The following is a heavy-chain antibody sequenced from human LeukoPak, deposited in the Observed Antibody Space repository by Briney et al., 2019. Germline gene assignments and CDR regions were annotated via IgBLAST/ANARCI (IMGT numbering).Heavy chain of an antibody. V-gene: IGHV3-30*04. CDR2: VSYDGSNK. CDR3: ASLHGSGSR. Sequence: GGSLRLSCAASGFTFSSYAMHWVRQAPGKGLEWVAVVSYDGSNKYYADSVKGRFTISRDNSKNTLYLQMNSLRAEDTAVYYCASLHGSGSRWGQGTLVTVSS. J-gene: IGHJ4*02. D-gene: IGHD3-10*01. CDR1: GFTFSSYA.